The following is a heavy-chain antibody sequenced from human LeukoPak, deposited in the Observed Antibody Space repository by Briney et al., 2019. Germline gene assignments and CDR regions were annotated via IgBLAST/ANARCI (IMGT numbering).Heavy chain of an antibody. CDR2: IYYSGST. Sequence: SETLSLTCTVSGGSISSSSYYWGWIRQPPGKGLEWIGSIYYSGSTYYNPSLKSRVTISVDTPKNQFSLKLSSVTAADTAVYYCARVGQQLVDYWGQGTLVTVSS. CDR1: GGSISSSSYY. D-gene: IGHD6-13*01. CDR3: ARVGQQLVDY. V-gene: IGHV4-39*07. J-gene: IGHJ4*02.